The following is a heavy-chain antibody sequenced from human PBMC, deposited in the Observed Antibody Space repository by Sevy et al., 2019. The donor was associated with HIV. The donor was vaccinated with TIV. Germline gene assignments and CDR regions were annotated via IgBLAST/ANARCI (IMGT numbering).Heavy chain of an antibody. Sequence: ASVKVSCKASGYTFTSYGISWVREAPGQGLEWMGWISAYNGNTNYAQKLQGRVTMTTDTSTSTAYMELRSLRSDDTAVYYCASGFKSVGATNYFYYYGMDVWGQGTTVTVSS. CDR2: ISAYNGNT. D-gene: IGHD1-26*01. CDR3: ASGFKSVGATNYFYYYGMDV. CDR1: GYTFTSYG. V-gene: IGHV1-18*01. J-gene: IGHJ6*02.